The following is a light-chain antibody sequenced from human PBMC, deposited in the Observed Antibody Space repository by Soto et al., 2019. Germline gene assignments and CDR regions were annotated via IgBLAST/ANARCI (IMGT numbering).Light chain of an antibody. J-gene: IGLJ2*01. CDR3: QDYDSRLSVVV. CDR2: GNS. V-gene: IGLV1-40*01. CDR1: SANIGAGYD. Sequence: QSVLTQPPSVSGAPGQRVTISCTGSSANIGAGYDVHWYQQLPGTAPKILIYGNSNRPSGFPDRFSGYKSGTSASLAITWLQAEAEDYYYCQDYDSRLSVVVFGGGTKLTVL.